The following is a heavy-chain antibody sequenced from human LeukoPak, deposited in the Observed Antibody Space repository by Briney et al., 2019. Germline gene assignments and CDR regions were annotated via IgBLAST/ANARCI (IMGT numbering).Heavy chain of an antibody. CDR3: ARAPDGTDGIFDY. J-gene: IGHJ4*02. Sequence: SETLSLTCTVSGGSISSYYWSWIRQPPGKGLEWIGYIYYSGSTNYNPSLKSRVTISVDTSKNQFSLKLSSVTAADTAVYYCARAPDGTDGIFDYWGQGTLVTVSS. V-gene: IGHV4-59*01. CDR2: IYYSGST. D-gene: IGHD5-24*01. CDR1: GGSISSYY.